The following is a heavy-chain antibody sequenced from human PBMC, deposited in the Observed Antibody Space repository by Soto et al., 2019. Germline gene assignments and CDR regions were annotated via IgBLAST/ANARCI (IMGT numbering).Heavy chain of an antibody. V-gene: IGHV3-48*01. CDR2: ISSSSSTI. CDR3: AKGLSGWYESETYYYYGMDV. J-gene: IGHJ6*02. Sequence: GGSLRLSCAASGFTFSSYSMNWVRQAPGKGLEGVSFISSSSSTIYYADSVKGRFTISRDNSKNTLYLQMNSLRAEDTAVYYCAKGLSGWYESETYYYYGMDVWGQGTTVTVSS. CDR1: GFTFSSYS. D-gene: IGHD6-19*01.